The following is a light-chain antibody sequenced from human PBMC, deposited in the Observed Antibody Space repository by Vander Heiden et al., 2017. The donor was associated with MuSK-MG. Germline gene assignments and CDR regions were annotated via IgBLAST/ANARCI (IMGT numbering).Light chain of an antibody. V-gene: IGKV1-33*01. CDR2: DAS. CDR3: QEYDNLPLT. J-gene: IGKJ4*01. CDR1: QDISNY. Sequence: DIQMTQSPSSLSASVGDRVTITCQASQDISNYVNWYQQKPGKAPKLLIYDASNLETGVPSRFSRSGSGTDFTFTISSLQPEDIATYYCQEYDNLPLTFGGGTKVEIK.